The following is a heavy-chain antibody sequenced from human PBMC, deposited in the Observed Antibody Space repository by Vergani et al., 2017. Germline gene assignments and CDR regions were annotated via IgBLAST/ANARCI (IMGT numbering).Heavy chain of an antibody. V-gene: IGHV3-7*01. CDR3: ARSLLWFGELPDDAVDI. CDR2: IKQDGSEK. J-gene: IGHJ3*02. CDR1: GFTFSSYW. D-gene: IGHD3-10*01. Sequence: EVQLVESGGGLVQPGGSLRLSCAASGFTFSSYWMSWVRQSPGKGLEWVANIKQDGSEKYYVDSVKGRFTISRDNAKSSLYLQMNSLRAEDTAVYYCARSLLWFGELPDDAVDIGGEGTMVTVSS.